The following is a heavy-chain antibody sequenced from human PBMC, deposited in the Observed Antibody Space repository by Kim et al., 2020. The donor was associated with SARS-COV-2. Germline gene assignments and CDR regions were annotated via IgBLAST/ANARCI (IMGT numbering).Heavy chain of an antibody. D-gene: IGHD3-3*01. V-gene: IGHV4-59*01. Sequence: SETLSLTCTVSGGSISSYYWSWIRQPPGKGLEWIGYIYYSGSTNYNPYLKSRVTISVDTYKNKFSLKLSSGTAADSAVYYCARGSSLTIFGVVAWFDPWGQGALVTV. CDR2: IYYSGST. CDR1: GGSISSYY. CDR3: ARGSSLTIFGVVAWFDP. J-gene: IGHJ5*02.